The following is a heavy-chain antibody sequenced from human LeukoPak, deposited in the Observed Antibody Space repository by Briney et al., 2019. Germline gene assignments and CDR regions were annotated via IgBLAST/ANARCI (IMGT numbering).Heavy chain of an antibody. CDR3: ARVGLRQTAWFDP. Sequence: SETLSLTCTVSGGSISSYYWSWIRQPPGKGLEWIGNIYDSGSTNYNPSLKSRLTMTLDTSKNQFSLKLTSVTAADTAVYYCARVGLRQTAWFDPWGQGTPVTVSS. CDR2: IYDSGST. CDR1: GGSISSYY. D-gene: IGHD5-12*01. V-gene: IGHV4-59*12. J-gene: IGHJ5*02.